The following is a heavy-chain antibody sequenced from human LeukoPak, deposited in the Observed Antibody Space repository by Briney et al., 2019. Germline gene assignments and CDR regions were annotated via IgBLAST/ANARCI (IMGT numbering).Heavy chain of an antibody. CDR2: IGREGRAK. D-gene: IGHD3-22*01. V-gene: IGHV3-30*03. CDR3: ARVWDYYDSSGSEYFQH. Sequence: GGSLRLSCAASGFTFSSHGMHWVRQAPGKGLEWVAVIGREGRAKYYADSVKGRFTLSRDNSKNTLYLQMNSLRAEDTAVYYCARVWDYYDSSGSEYFQHWGQGTLVTVSS. J-gene: IGHJ1*01. CDR1: GFTFSSHG.